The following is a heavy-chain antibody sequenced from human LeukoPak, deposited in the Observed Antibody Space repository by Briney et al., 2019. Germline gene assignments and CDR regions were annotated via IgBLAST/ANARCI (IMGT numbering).Heavy chain of an antibody. V-gene: IGHV4-30-2*01. Sequence: SQTLSLTCAVSGGSISSGGYSWSWIRQPPGKGLEWIGYIYHSGSTYYNPSLKSRVTISVDRSKNQFSLKLSSVTAADTAVYYCARDGEYYDSSGYYYWGQGTLVTVSS. D-gene: IGHD3-22*01. CDR3: ARDGEYYDSSGYYY. CDR1: GGSISSGGYS. CDR2: IYHSGST. J-gene: IGHJ4*02.